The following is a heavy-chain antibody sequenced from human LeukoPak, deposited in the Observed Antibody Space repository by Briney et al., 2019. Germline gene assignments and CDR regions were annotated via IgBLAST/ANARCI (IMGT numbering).Heavy chain of an antibody. CDR3: ATANFHAFEI. J-gene: IGHJ3*02. CDR1: GFTFSSYA. Sequence: GGSLRLSCAASGFTFSSYAMSWVRQAPGKGLEWVSRINSDGSSTTYADSVKGRFTISRDNAKNTLYLQMNSLRAEDTAVYYCATANFHAFEIWGQGTMVTVSS. D-gene: IGHD6-25*01. CDR2: INSDGSST. V-gene: IGHV3-74*01.